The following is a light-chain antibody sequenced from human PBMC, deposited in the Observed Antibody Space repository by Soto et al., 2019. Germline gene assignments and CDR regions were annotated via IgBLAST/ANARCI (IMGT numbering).Light chain of an antibody. J-gene: IGLJ3*02. V-gene: IGLV4-60*02. CDR3: ETWDSNTRV. CDR2: LEGSGSY. CDR1: SGHGTYI. Sequence: QLVLTQSSSASASLGSSVKLTCTLSSGHGTYIIAWHQQQPGKAPRYLMRLEGSGSYNKGSGVPDRFSGSSSGADRYLTISNLQFEDEADYYCETWDSNTRVFGGGTKLTVL.